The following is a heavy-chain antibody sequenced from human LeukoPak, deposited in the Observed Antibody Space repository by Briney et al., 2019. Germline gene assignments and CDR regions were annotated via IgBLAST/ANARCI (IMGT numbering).Heavy chain of an antibody. V-gene: IGHV1-24*01. CDR1: GYTLTELS. J-gene: IGHJ6*02. CDR3: ATAPGKSGIAAAGIYGMDV. Sequence: GASVKVSCKVSGYTLTELSMHWVRQAPGKGLEWMGGFDPEDGETIYAQKFQGRVTMTEDTSTDTAYMELSSLRSGDTAVYYCATAPGKSGIAAAGIYGMDVWGQGTTVTVSS. CDR2: FDPEDGET. D-gene: IGHD6-13*01.